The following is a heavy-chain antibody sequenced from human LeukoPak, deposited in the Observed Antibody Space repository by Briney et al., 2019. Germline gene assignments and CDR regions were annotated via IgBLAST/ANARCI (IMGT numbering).Heavy chain of an antibody. CDR2: ISAYNGNT. Sequence: ASVKVSCKASGYTFTSYGISWVRQAPGQGLEWMGWISAYNGNTNYAQKLQGRVTMTTDTSTSTAYMELSRLRSDDTAVYYCAGGYNSRDAFDIWGQGTMVTVSS. J-gene: IGHJ3*02. CDR1: GYTFTSYG. CDR3: AGGYNSRDAFDI. V-gene: IGHV1-18*01. D-gene: IGHD5-24*01.